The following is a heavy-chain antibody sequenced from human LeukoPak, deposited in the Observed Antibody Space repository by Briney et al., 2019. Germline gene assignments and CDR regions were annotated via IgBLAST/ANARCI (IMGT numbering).Heavy chain of an antibody. D-gene: IGHD2-2*01. V-gene: IGHV1-46*01. J-gene: IGHJ3*02. CDR1: GYTFTNYY. Sequence: ASVKVSCKASGYTFTNYYVHWVRQAPGQGLEWMGIIKPSGGSTTYPQKFQGRVTMTRDTSTSTVYMELSRLRSDDTAFYYCAKPQPGAFEIWGQGTMVTVSS. CDR3: AKPQPGAFEI. CDR2: IKPSGGST.